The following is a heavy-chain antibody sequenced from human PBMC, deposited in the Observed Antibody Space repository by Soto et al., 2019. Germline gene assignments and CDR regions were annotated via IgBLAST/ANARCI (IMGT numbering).Heavy chain of an antibody. CDR2: INASNGDT. CDR3: LRSRVTAAGSYWFDP. J-gene: IGHJ5*02. CDR1: GYTFTSYG. V-gene: IGHV1-3*01. Sequence: ASVKVSCKASGYTFTSYGIHWVRQAPGQGLEWMGWINASNGDTNYSPKLQGRVTITIDTYASTAYMALSSLRADDTAVYYCLRSRVTAAGSYWFDPWGQGTLVTVSS. D-gene: IGHD6-13*01.